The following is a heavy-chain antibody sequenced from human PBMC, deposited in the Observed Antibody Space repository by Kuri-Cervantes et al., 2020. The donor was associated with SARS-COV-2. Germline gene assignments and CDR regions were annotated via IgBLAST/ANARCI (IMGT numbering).Heavy chain of an antibody. D-gene: IGHD3-3*01. Sequence: GESLKISCTASGFTFGDYAMSWFRQAPGKRLEWVGFIRSKAYGGTTEYAASVKGRFTISRDDSKSISYLQMNSLKTEDTAVYFCVRAVNDLWSGFRSFWGQGTLVTVSS. CDR2: IRSKAYGGTT. CDR1: GFTFGDYA. J-gene: IGHJ4*02. V-gene: IGHV3-49*03. CDR3: VRAVNDLWSGFRSF.